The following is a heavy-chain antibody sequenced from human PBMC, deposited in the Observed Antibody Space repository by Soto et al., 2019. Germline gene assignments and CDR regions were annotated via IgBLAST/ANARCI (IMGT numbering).Heavy chain of an antibody. CDR3: TKDIGSSYFTYYFDS. J-gene: IGHJ4*02. D-gene: IGHD6-13*01. V-gene: IGHV3-9*01. CDR1: GFTFGDYA. CDR2: ISWNSDSI. Sequence: EVQLVESGGGLVQLGRSLRLSCAASGFTFGDYAMHWVRQTPGKGLEWVSCISWNSDSIAYADSVKGRFTISRDNAKNSLYLQMNSLRAEDTAFYYCTKDIGSSYFTYYFDSWGQGTLVTVSS.